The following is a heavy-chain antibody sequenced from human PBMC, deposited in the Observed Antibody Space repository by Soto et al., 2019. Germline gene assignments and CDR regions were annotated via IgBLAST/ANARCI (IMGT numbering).Heavy chain of an antibody. V-gene: IGHV1-46*03. Sequence: QVQLVQSGAEVQKPGASVKVSCKASGYTFTSYYIHWVRQAPGQGLEWMGMINPSAGGASYAQKVQGRVTMTRDTSTSTVYRELSSLRSEDTAVYFCARGSAYDREPFDYWGQGTLVTVSS. CDR2: INPSAGGA. J-gene: IGHJ4*02. CDR3: ARGSAYDREPFDY. CDR1: GYTFTSYY. D-gene: IGHD5-12*01.